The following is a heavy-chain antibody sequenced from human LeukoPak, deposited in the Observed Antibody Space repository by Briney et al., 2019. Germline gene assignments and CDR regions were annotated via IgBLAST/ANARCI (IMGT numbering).Heavy chain of an antibody. Sequence: PGGSLRLSCAASGFTFSSYSMNWVRQAPGKGLEWGSSISSSSSYIYYADSVKGRFTISRDNAKNSLYLQMNSLRAEDTAMYYCARVPPESVYSSTNHDAFDIWGQGTMVTVSS. D-gene: IGHD6-13*01. V-gene: IGHV3-21*01. CDR3: ARVPPESVYSSTNHDAFDI. J-gene: IGHJ3*02. CDR2: ISSSSSYI. CDR1: GFTFSSYS.